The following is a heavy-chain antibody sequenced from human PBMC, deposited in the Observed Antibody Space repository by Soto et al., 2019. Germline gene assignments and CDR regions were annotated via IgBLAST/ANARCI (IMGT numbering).Heavy chain of an antibody. J-gene: IGHJ6*03. Sequence: PGGSLRLSCAASGFTFSSYGMHWVRQAPGKGLEWVSSISSSSSYIYYADSVKGRFTISRDNAKNSLYLQMNSLRAEDTAVYYCARDLGYCSGGSCYSVILYYYMDVWGKGTTVTVSS. V-gene: IGHV3-21*01. CDR1: GFTFSSYG. CDR3: ARDLGYCSGGSCYSVILYYYMDV. CDR2: ISSSSSYI. D-gene: IGHD2-15*01.